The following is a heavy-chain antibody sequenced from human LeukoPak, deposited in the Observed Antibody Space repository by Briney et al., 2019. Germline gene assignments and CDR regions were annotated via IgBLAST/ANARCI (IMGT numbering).Heavy chain of an antibody. CDR2: IYPGDSDT. Sequence: GESLKISCKGSGYSFTSYWIGWVRQMPGKGLEWMGIIYPGDSDTRYSPSFQGQVTISADRSISTAYLQWSSLKASDTAMYYCARGSGSYHTAYMNWGQGSLVTVSS. CDR1: GYSFTSYW. V-gene: IGHV5-51*01. J-gene: IGHJ4*02. CDR3: ARGSGSYHTAYMN. D-gene: IGHD1-26*01.